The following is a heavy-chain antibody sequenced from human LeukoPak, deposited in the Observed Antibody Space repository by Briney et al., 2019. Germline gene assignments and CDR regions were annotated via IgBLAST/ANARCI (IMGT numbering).Heavy chain of an antibody. J-gene: IGHJ4*02. Sequence: SQTLSLTCTVSGGSISSGDYYWSWIRQPPGKGLEWIGYIYYSGSTYHNPSLKSRVTISVDTSKNQFSLKLSSVTAADTAVYYCARDPEAGDYYDSSGDYWGQGTLVTVSS. CDR1: GGSISSGDYY. D-gene: IGHD3-22*01. CDR2: IYYSGST. V-gene: IGHV4-30-4*01. CDR3: ARDPEAGDYYDSSGDY.